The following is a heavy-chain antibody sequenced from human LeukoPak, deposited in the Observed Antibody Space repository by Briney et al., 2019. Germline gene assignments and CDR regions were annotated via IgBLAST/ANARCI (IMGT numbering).Heavy chain of an antibody. D-gene: IGHD3-22*01. J-gene: IGHJ5*02. V-gene: IGHV4-4*07. Sequence: SETLSLTCTVSGGSMRSYYWSWIRQPAGKGLEWIGRIYTSGSTNYNPSLKSRVTISVDTSKNQFSLKLSSVTAADTAVYYCARALSRDYYDSSGPPGGWFDPWGQGTLVTVSS. CDR2: IYTSGST. CDR1: GGSMRSYY. CDR3: ARALSRDYYDSSGPPGGWFDP.